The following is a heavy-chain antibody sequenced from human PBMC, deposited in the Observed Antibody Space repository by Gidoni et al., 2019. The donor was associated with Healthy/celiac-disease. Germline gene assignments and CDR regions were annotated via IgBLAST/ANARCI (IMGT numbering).Heavy chain of an antibody. Sequence: EVQLVESGGGLVKPGGSLRLSCAASGFTFSNAWMNWVRPAPGKGLEWVGRIKSNTDGGTTDYAAPVKGRFTISRDDSKNTLYLQMNSLKTEDTAVYYCTTVWGAVATIAVDVWGQGTTVTVSS. D-gene: IGHD5-12*01. CDR3: TTVWGAVATIAVDV. V-gene: IGHV3-15*07. CDR2: IKSNTDGGTT. CDR1: GFTFSNAW. J-gene: IGHJ6*02.